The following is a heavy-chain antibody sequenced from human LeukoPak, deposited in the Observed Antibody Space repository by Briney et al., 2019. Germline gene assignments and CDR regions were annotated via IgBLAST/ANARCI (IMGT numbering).Heavy chain of an antibody. CDR3: ARRRDRGYDFDY. J-gene: IGHJ4*02. CDR1: GGSIRSYY. V-gene: IGHV4-4*07. Sequence: SETLSLTCTVSGGSIRSYYWSWIRQPAGKGLEWIGRIYSSGSTNYNPSLKSRVTMSVDTSKNQFSLRLSSVTAADTAVYYCARRRDRGYDFDYWGQGTLVTVSS. D-gene: IGHD5-12*01. CDR2: IYSSGST.